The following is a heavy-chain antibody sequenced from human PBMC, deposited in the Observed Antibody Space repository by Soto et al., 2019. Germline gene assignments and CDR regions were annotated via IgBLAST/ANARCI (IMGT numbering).Heavy chain of an antibody. CDR1: GGSFSGYY. Sequence: SETLSLTCAVYGGSFSGYYWSWIRQPPGKGLEWIGEINHSGSTNYNPSIKSRVTISVDTSKNQFSLKMSSVTAADTAVYYCARGRLLYGDYLVYYYYMDVWGKGTTVTVSS. J-gene: IGHJ6*03. V-gene: IGHV4-34*01. CDR3: ARGRLLYGDYLVYYYYMDV. CDR2: INHSGST. D-gene: IGHD4-17*01.